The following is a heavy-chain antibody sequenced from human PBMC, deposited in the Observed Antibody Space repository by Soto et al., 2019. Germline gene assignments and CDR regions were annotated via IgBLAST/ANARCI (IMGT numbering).Heavy chain of an antibody. D-gene: IGHD3-22*01. J-gene: IGHJ5*02. CDR3: ARDRGPSSGYYPYWFDP. V-gene: IGHV1-69*12. CDR2: IIPIFGTA. Sequence: QVQLVQSGAEVKKPGSSVKVSCKASGGTFSSYAITWVRQAPGQGLEWMGGIIPIFGTANYAQKFQARVTISGXXSXSXXYMERSSLRSEDTAVYYCARDRGPSSGYYPYWFDPWGQGTLVTVSS. CDR1: GGTFSSYA.